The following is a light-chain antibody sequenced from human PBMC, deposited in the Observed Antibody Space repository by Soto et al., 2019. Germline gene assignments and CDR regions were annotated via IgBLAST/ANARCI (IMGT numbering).Light chain of an antibody. Sequence: EIVLTQSPGTLSLSPGERATLSCRASQSVSRSLAWYQQKPGQAPRLLIYSASSREPGIPDRFGGSGSGAEFTLTISRLEPEDFAVYYCQQYDDSTRTFGGGTKVDIK. J-gene: IGKJ4*01. V-gene: IGKV3-20*01. CDR1: QSVSRS. CDR2: SAS. CDR3: QQYDDSTRT.